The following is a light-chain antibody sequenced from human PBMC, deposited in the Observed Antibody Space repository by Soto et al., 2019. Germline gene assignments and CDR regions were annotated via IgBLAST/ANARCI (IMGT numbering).Light chain of an antibody. CDR3: QQRSDWQYT. CDR2: DAT. CDR1: QRITSY. J-gene: IGKJ2*01. V-gene: IGKV3-11*01. Sequence: EVVLTQSPATLSLSPGERATLSCSASQRITSYLAWYQQKPGQAPRLLISDATNRVAGVPARFSGSRSGTDFTLTISNLQPEDFAVYYCQQRSDWQYTFGQGTKVELK.